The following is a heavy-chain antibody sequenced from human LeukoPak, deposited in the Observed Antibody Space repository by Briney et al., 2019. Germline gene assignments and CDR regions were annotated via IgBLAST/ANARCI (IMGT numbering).Heavy chain of an antibody. D-gene: IGHD6-25*01. CDR1: GFTFSTYW. Sequence: GGSLRLSCVTSGFTFSTYWMSWVRQAPGKGLEWVANIKLDGSETYYADSVKGRFTISRDNAKSSLYLQMNSLRADDTAVYYCARFAAGGSYYYYMDVWGKGTTVTVSS. V-gene: IGHV3-7*01. CDR2: IKLDGSET. CDR3: ARFAAGGSYYYYMDV. J-gene: IGHJ6*03.